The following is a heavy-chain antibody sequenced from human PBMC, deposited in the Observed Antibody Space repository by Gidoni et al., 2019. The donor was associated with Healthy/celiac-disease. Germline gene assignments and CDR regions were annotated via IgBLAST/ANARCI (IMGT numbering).Heavy chain of an antibody. CDR1: GFTFSSYG. Sequence: QVQLVESGGGVVHPGRSLRLSCAASGFTFSSYGMHWVRQAPGKGLEWVAVISYDGSNKYYADSVKGRFTISRDNSKNTLYLQMNSLRAEDTAVYYCAKDRGQLVPDYWGQGTLVTVSS. CDR2: ISYDGSNK. CDR3: AKDRGQLVPDY. D-gene: IGHD6-6*01. J-gene: IGHJ4*02. V-gene: IGHV3-30*18.